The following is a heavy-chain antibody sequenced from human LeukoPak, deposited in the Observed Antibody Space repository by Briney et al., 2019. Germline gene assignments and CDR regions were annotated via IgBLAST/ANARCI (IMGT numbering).Heavy chain of an antibody. CDR1: GGSISSSSYY. V-gene: IGHV4-39*01. D-gene: IGHD3-10*01. CDR3: ARPGARSYYYGSANWFDP. J-gene: IGHJ5*02. Sequence: SETLSLTCTVSGGSISSSSYYWGWIRQPPGKGLEWIGSIYYSGSTYYNPSLKSRVTISVDTSKNQFSLKLSSVTAADTAVYYCARPGARSYYYGSANWFDPWGQGTLVTVSS. CDR2: IYYSGST.